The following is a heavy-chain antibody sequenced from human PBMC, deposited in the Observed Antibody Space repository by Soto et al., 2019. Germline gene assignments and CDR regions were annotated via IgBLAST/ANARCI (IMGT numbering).Heavy chain of an antibody. CDR1: GGTFSSYA. J-gene: IGHJ6*02. Sequence: SVKVSCKASGGTFSSYAISWVRQAPGQGLEWMGGIIPISGTANYAQKLQGRVTITADKSTSTAYMELSSLRSEDTAVYYCARGSGPYCTNGVCSKYYYYGMDVWGQGTTVTVSS. CDR3: ARGSGPYCTNGVCSKYYYYGMDV. D-gene: IGHD2-8*01. V-gene: IGHV1-69*06. CDR2: IIPISGTA.